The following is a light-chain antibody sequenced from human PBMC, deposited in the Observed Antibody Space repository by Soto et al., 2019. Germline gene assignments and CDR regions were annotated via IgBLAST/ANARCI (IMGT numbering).Light chain of an antibody. Sequence: DIVMTQSPDSLAVSLGERATLNCKSSQSVLYSGTNKNYVAWYQQKPGQPPKLLIHWASTRESGVPDRFSGRGSGTDFTLTISSLEAEDVAVYFCQQYYTTPAFGQGTKVEI. CDR1: QSVLYSGTNKNY. V-gene: IGKV4-1*01. CDR2: WAS. CDR3: QQYYTTPA. J-gene: IGKJ1*01.